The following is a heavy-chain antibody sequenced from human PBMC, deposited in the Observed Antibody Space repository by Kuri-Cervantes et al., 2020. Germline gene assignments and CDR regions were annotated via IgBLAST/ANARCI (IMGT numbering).Heavy chain of an antibody. CDR1: GFTFSSYG. V-gene: IGHV3-33*08. Sequence: GESLKISCAASGFTFSSYGMHWVRQAPGKGLEWVAVIWYGGSNKYYADSVKGRFTISRDNSKNTLYLQMNSLRAEDTAVYYCARAREEGELRYYYYYMDVWGKGTTVTVSS. CDR2: IWYGGSNK. CDR3: ARAREEGELRYYYYYMDV. D-gene: IGHD1-7*01. J-gene: IGHJ6*03.